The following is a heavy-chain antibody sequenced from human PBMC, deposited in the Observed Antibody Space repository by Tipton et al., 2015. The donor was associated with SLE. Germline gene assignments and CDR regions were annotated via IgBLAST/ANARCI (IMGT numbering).Heavy chain of an antibody. D-gene: IGHD6-19*01. CDR1: GFTFTSFG. CDR2: VWYDGTKK. Sequence: SLRLSCAASGFTFTSFGIHWFRQAPAQGREWVGVVWYDGTKKYNADSVKGRFTISRDNSKNTVYLQMDSLRVEDTALYYCAKEKEWLVNWFDPWGQGTLVTVSS. CDR3: AKEKEWLVNWFDP. J-gene: IGHJ5*02. V-gene: IGHV3-33*06.